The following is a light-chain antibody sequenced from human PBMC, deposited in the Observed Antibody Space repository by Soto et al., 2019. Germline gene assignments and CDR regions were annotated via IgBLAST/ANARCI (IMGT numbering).Light chain of an antibody. CDR1: GSNIGSHD. V-gene: IGLV1-44*01. CDR3: CSYAGIYTVL. CDR2: DVT. J-gene: IGLJ2*01. Sequence: QSVLTQPPSASGTPGQRVTISCSGSGSNIGSHDVYWYQHLPGTAPKLMIYDVTKRPSGVPDRFSGSKSDNTASLTISGLQAEDEADYYCCSYAGIYTVLFGGGTKLTVL.